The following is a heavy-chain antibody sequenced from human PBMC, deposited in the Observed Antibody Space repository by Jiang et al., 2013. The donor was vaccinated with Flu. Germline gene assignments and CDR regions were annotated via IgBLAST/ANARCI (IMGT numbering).Heavy chain of an antibody. CDR3: ARTLTWGHRFDY. D-gene: IGHD7-27*01. CDR2: IDWDDAK. J-gene: IGHJ4*02. Sequence: LARIDWDDAKIYNTSLKTRLTISKDTSKNQVVLTMANMEPADTGTYFCARTLTWGHRFDYWGQGSLVTVSS. V-gene: IGHV2-70*04.